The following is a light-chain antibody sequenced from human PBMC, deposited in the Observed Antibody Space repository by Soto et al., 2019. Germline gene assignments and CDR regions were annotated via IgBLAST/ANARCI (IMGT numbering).Light chain of an antibody. J-gene: IGKJ1*01. Sequence: DIQMTQSPSTLSASVGDRVTITCRASQTISTWLAWYQQKPGKAPKLLIYDASTLDSGVPSRFSGSRSGTEFTLTISGLQPDDFATYYCQQYNTYSRTFGQGTKVEIK. CDR3: QQYNTYSRT. CDR1: QTISTW. V-gene: IGKV1-5*01. CDR2: DAS.